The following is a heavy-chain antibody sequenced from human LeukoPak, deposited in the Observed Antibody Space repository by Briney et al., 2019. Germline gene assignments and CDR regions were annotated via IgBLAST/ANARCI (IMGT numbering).Heavy chain of an antibody. Sequence: GESLKISCKGSGYSFTSYWIGWVRQMPGKGLEWMGIIYPGDSGTRYSPSFQGQVTISADKSISTAYLQWSSLKASDTAMYYCARGDIVVVPADPNWFDPWGQGTLVTVSS. CDR1: GYSFTSYW. D-gene: IGHD2-2*01. J-gene: IGHJ5*02. CDR2: IYPGDSGT. CDR3: ARGDIVVVPADPNWFDP. V-gene: IGHV5-51*01.